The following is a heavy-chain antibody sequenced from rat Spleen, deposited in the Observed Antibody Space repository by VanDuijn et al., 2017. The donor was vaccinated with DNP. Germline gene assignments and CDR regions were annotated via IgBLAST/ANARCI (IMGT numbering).Heavy chain of an antibody. CDR3: ARHTLGSLDY. J-gene: IGHJ2*01. CDR1: GFNFNDYW. D-gene: IGHD1-7*01. Sequence: EVKLVESGGGLVQPGRSLKLSCAASGFNFNDYWMGWVRQAPGKGLEWIGEINQDSSRINYAPSLKDKVTTSKNQVLLKMNSLQTEDTAIYYCARHTLGSLDYWGQGVMVTVSS. CDR2: INQDSSRI. V-gene: IGHV4-2*01.